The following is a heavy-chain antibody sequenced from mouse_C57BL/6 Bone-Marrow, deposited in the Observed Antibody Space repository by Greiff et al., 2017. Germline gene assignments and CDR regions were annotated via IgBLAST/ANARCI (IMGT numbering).Heavy chain of an antibody. J-gene: IGHJ3*01. Sequence: EVHLVESGPGLVKPSQSLSLTCSVTGYSITSGYYWNWIRQFPGNKLEWMGYISYDGSNNYNPSLKNRISITRDTSKNQFFLKLNSVTTEDTATYYCAREGQAAYWGQGTLVTVSA. D-gene: IGHD3-3*01. CDR1: GYSITSGYY. CDR2: ISYDGSN. CDR3: AREGQAAY. V-gene: IGHV3-6*01.